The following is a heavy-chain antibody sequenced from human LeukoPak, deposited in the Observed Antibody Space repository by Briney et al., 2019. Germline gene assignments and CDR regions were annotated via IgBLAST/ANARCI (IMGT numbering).Heavy chain of an antibody. Sequence: PGGSLRLSCAASGFTFSSYAMSWVRQAPGKGLEWVSAISGSGGSTYYADSVKGRFTISRDNSKNTLYLQMNSLRAEDTAVYYCAKGPLGWVITLYFDYWGQGTLVTVSS. D-gene: IGHD3-22*01. V-gene: IGHV3-23*01. CDR1: GFTFSSYA. J-gene: IGHJ4*02. CDR2: ISGSGGST. CDR3: AKGPLGWVITLYFDY.